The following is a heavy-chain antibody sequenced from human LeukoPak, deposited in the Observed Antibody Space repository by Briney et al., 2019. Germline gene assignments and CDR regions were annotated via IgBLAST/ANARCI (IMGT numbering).Heavy chain of an antibody. J-gene: IGHJ6*02. D-gene: IGHD3-10*01. CDR1: GFTFSSYA. CDR2: ISGSGGST. Sequence: GGSLRLSCAASGFTFSSYAMSWVRQAPGKGLEWVSSISGSGGSTYYADSVRGRFTISRDNSKNTLFVQMNSLRAEDTAVYFCASRELWFGESSYYGMAVWGQGTTVTVSS. CDR3: ASRELWFGESSYYGMAV. V-gene: IGHV3-23*01.